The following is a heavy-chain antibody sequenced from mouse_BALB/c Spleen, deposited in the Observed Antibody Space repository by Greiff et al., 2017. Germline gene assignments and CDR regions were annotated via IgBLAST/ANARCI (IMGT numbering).Heavy chain of an antibody. CDR2: ISSGGGST. Sequence: EVKLVESGGGLVKPGGSLKLSCAASGFAFSSYDMSWVRQTPEKRLEWVAYISSGGGSTYYPDTVKGRFTISRDNAKNTLYLQMSSLKSEDTAMYYCARQGGNYLPFADWGQGTLVTVSA. D-gene: IGHD2-1*01. CDR1: GFAFSSYD. CDR3: ARQGGNYLPFAD. J-gene: IGHJ3*01. V-gene: IGHV5-12-1*01.